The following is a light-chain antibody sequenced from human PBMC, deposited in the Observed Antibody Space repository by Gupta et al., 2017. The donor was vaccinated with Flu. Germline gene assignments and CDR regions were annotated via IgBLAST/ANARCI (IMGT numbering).Light chain of an antibody. CDR3: SSYTSSSTVV. CDR1: SSDVGGYNY. Sequence: SALTQPASVSGSPGPSITISCTGTSSDVGGYNYVSWYQQHPGKAPKLMIYEVSKRPSGVANRFSGSKSGNTASLTISGLQAEDEADYYCSSYTSSSTVVFGGGTKLTVL. J-gene: IGLJ2*01. CDR2: EVS. V-gene: IGLV2-14*01.